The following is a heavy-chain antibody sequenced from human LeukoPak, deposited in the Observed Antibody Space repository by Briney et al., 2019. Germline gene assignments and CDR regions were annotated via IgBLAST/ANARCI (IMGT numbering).Heavy chain of an antibody. D-gene: IGHD2-15*01. V-gene: IGHV1-2*02. CDR1: GYTFTGYY. J-gene: IGHJ4*02. CDR3: ASPPGYCSGGSCYSLDY. Sequence: GASVKVSCKASGYTFTGYYMHWVRQAPGQGLEWMGWINPNSGGTNYAQKFQGRVTMTRDTSISTAYMELSRLRSDDTAVYYCASPPGYCSGGSCYSLDYWGQGTLVTVSS. CDR2: INPNSGGT.